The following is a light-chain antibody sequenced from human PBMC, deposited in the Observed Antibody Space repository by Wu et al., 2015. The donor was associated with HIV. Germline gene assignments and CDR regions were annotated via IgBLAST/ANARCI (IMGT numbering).Light chain of an antibody. CDR3: QHYNSWPYX. CDR2: AAS. Sequence: EIVLTQSPGTLSLSPGERATLSCRASQSVSSSYLAWYQQKPGQAPRLLIYAASRRATGIPDRFSGSGSGTEFALTISSLQSEDSAVYYCQHYNSWPYXFGQGTKAGDQT. J-gene: IGKJ2*03. CDR1: QSVSSSY. V-gene: IGKV3-20*01.